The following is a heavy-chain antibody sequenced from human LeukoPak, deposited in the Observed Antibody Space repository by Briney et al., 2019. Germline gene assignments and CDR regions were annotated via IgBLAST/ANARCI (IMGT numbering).Heavy chain of an antibody. CDR1: GYTFSSYY. CDR3: ARTHCEGDCFSAIRY. Sequence: ASVKVSCKASGYTFSSYYMNWVRQAPGQGLEWMGIINPSRGSTSYAQKFQGRVTMTRDTSTNTVYMELSSLRSEDTAVYFCARTHCEGDCFSAIRYWGQGTPVTVSS. D-gene: IGHD2-21*02. V-gene: IGHV1-46*01. J-gene: IGHJ4*02. CDR2: INPSRGST.